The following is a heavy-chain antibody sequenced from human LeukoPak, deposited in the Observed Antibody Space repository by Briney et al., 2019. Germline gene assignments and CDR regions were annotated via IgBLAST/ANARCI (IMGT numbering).Heavy chain of an antibody. J-gene: IGHJ4*02. Sequence: VASVKVSCKASGGTFSSYAISWVRQAPGQGLEWMGGIIPIFGTANYAQKFQGRVTITTDESTSTAYMELSSLRSEDTAVYYCARVQWREDCSSTSCPMGGFDYWGQGTLVTVSS. CDR1: GGTFSSYA. CDR2: IIPIFGTA. V-gene: IGHV1-69*05. CDR3: ARVQWREDCSSTSCPMGGFDY. D-gene: IGHD2-2*01.